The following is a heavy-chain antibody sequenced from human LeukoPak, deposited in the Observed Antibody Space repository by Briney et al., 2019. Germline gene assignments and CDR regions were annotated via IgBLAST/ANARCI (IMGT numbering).Heavy chain of an antibody. D-gene: IGHD3-16*01. J-gene: IGHJ4*02. CDR3: ARGEDNADEYLREDY. CDR2: ISSSGSYI. V-gene: IGHV3-21*01. CDR1: GFTFSSYS. Sequence: GGSLRLSCAAYGFTFSSYSMNWVRQAPGKGLEWVSSISSSGSYIYYADSVKGRFTISRDNAKNSLYLQMNSLRAEDTAVYYCARGEDNADEYLREDYWGQGILVTVSS.